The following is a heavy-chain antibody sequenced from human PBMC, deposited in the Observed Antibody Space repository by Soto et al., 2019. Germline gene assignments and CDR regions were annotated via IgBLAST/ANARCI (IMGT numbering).Heavy chain of an antibody. CDR3: ARENEGGQTDPGIAAKDYYYMDV. V-gene: IGHV4-39*02. J-gene: IGHJ6*03. CDR2: IYYSGST. Sequence: SETLSLTCTVSGGSISSSSYYWGWIRQPPGKGLEWIGSIYYSGSTYYNPSLKSRVTISVDTSKNQFSLKLSSVTAADTAVYYCARENEGGQTDPGIAAKDYYYMDVWGKGTTVTVSS. D-gene: IGHD2-15*01. CDR1: GGSISSSSYY.